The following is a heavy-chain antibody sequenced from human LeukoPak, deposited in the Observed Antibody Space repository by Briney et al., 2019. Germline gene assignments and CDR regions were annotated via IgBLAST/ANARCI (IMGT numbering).Heavy chain of an antibody. Sequence: GGSLRLSCAASGFTFSSYSMNWVRQAPGKGLEWVSSISSSSSYIYYADSVKGRFTISRDNSKHTLYLQLNNLRAEDTAVYYCARPPTTGYSNGYIYWGQGTLVTVSS. D-gene: IGHD5-18*01. J-gene: IGHJ4*02. V-gene: IGHV3-21*04. CDR1: GFTFSSYS. CDR2: ISSSSSYI. CDR3: ARPPTTGYSNGYIY.